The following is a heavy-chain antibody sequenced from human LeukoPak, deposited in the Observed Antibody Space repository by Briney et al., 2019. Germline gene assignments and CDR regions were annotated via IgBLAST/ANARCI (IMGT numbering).Heavy chain of an antibody. Sequence: KSSETLSLTCTVSGVSISSYYWSWIRQPPGKGLEWIGDIYYSGSTNYNPSLKSRVTISVDTSKNQFSLKLSSVTAADTAVYYCARNILTYYYGSGSYYYYGMDVWGQGTTVTVSS. CDR2: IYYSGST. CDR3: ARNILTYYYGSGSYYYYGMDV. V-gene: IGHV4-59*01. CDR1: GVSISSYY. D-gene: IGHD3-10*01. J-gene: IGHJ6*02.